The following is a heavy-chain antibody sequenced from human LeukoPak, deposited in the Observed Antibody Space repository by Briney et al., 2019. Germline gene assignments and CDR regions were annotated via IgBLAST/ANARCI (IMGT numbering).Heavy chain of an antibody. Sequence: PSETLSLTCAVYGGSFSGYYWSWIRQHPGKGLEWIGYIYYSGSTYYNPSLKSRVTISVDTSKNQFSLKLSSVTAADTAVYYCARGATKDCWFDPWGQGTLVTVSS. CDR1: GGSFSGYY. CDR2: IYYSGST. CDR3: ARGATKDCWFDP. V-gene: IGHV4-31*11. J-gene: IGHJ5*02. D-gene: IGHD1-26*01.